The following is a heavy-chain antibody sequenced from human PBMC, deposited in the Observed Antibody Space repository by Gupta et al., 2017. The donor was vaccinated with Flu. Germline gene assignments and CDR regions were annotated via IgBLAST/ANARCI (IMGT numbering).Heavy chain of an antibody. Sequence: SWVRQAPGKGLEWVSGIRDRGSRTVYADAVRGRFTVSRDNSKNTLYLHMNSLRVDDTAVYSCATRQGKDYGYALDIWGQGTVVTVSS. D-gene: IGHD3-10*01. CDR2: IRDRGSRT. V-gene: IGHV3-23*01. CDR3: ATRQGKDYGYALDI. J-gene: IGHJ3*02.